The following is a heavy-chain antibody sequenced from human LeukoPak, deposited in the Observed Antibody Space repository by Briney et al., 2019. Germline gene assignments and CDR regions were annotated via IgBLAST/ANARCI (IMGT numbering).Heavy chain of an antibody. V-gene: IGHV4-39*01. CDR3: ARDRYSGSYYDYYYYGMDV. CDR2: MYYSGST. D-gene: IGHD1-26*01. Sequence: SETLSLTCTVSGGSISSSSYYWGWIRQPPGQGLEWIGSMYYSGSTYYNSSLKSRVALSVDTSKNQFSLKLSSVTAADTAVYYCARDRYSGSYYDYYYYGMDVWGQGTTVTVSS. CDR1: GGSISSSSYY. J-gene: IGHJ6*02.